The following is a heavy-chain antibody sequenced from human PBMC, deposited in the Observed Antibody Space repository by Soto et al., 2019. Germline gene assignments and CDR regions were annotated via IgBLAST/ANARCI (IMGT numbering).Heavy chain of an antibody. J-gene: IGHJ4*02. CDR1: GFTFSSYA. Sequence: PGGSLRLSCAASGFTFSSYAMNWVRQAPGKGLEWVSVISGSGSSTYYADSVKGRFTISRDNSKNTLYLQMNSLRAEDTAVYYCSREDSDWFFNWGRGTLVTVSS. V-gene: IGHV3-23*01. CDR3: SREDSDWFFN. D-gene: IGHD3-9*01. CDR2: ISGSGSST.